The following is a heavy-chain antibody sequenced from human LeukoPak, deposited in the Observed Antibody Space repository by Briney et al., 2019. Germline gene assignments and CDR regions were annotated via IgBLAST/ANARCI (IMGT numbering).Heavy chain of an antibody. V-gene: IGHV4-61*02. CDR1: GGSISSGSYY. CDR3: ARMYSSGWHWFDP. Sequence: SETLSLTCTVSGGSISSGSYYWSWIRQPAGKGLEWIGRIYTSGSTNYNPSLKSRVTISVDTSKNQFSLKLSSVTAADTAVYYCARMYSSGWHWFDPWGQGTLVTVSS. CDR2: IYTSGST. J-gene: IGHJ5*02. D-gene: IGHD6-19*01.